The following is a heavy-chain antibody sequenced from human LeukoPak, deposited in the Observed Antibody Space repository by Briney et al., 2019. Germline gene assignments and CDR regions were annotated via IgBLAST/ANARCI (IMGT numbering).Heavy chain of an antibody. D-gene: IGHD3-10*01. J-gene: IGHJ4*02. CDR2: ISSSGSTI. CDR3: ARDPIYLLWFGDD. CDR1: GFTFSDYY. Sequence: GGSLRLSCAASGFTFSDYYMSWIRQAPGKGLEWVSYISSSGSTIYYADSVKGRFTISRDNAKDSLYLQMNSLRAEDTAVYYCARDPIYLLWFGDDWGQGTLVTVSS. V-gene: IGHV3-11*01.